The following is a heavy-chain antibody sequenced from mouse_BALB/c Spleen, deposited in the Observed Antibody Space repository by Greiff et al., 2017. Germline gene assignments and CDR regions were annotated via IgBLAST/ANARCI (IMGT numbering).Heavy chain of an antibody. V-gene: IGHV2-9*02. CDR3: ARDLGLGVGYFDV. CDR1: GFSLTSYG. J-gene: IGHJ1*01. Sequence: VMLVESGPGLVAPSQSLSITCTVSGFSLTSYGVHWVRQPPGKGLEWLGVIWAGGSTNYNSALMSRLSISKDNSKSQVFLKMNSLQTDDTAMYYCARDLGLGVGYFDVWGAGTTVTVSS. CDR2: IWAGGST. D-gene: IGHD3-1*01.